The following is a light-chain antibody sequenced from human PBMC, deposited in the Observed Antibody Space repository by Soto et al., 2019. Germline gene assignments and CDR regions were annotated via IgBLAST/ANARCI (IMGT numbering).Light chain of an antibody. J-gene: IGLJ1*01. V-gene: IGLV2-14*01. CDR1: SGDVGGYYY. Sequence: QSVLTQPASVSGSPGQSITISCTGTSGDVGGYYYVSWYQQLPGKAPKLMISEVSNQPSGVSNRFSGSKSGNTASLTISGLQAEDEADYYCSSYTAGGTIFGTGTKVTVL. CDR2: EVS. CDR3: SSYTAGGTI.